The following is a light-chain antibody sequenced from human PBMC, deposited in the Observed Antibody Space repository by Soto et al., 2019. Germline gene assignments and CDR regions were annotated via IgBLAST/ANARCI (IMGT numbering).Light chain of an antibody. CDR1: QNIYYN. CDR2: RAS. Sequence: ILMTQSPATVSVSPGESATLSCRASQNIYYNVAWYQHRPGQAPRLLIYRASTRAPGVTARFSGSGSGTEFALTISSLQPEDFTVYSCLQYHNLWAFGRGTKVEI. J-gene: IGKJ4*02. CDR3: LQYHNLWA. V-gene: IGKV3-15*01.